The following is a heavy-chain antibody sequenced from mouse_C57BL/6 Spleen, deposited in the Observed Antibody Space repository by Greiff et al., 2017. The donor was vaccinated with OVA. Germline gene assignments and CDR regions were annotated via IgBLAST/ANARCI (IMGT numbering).Heavy chain of an antibody. CDR2: ISYDGSN. CDR3: ARDRANWYFDY. CDR1: GYSITSGYY. D-gene: IGHD4-1*01. V-gene: IGHV3-6*01. J-gene: IGHJ2*01. Sequence: EVQLQESGPGLVKPSQSLSLTCSVTGYSITSGYYWNWIRQFPGNKLEWMGYISYDGSNNYNPSLKNRISITRDTSKNQFFLKLNSVTTEDTATYYCARDRANWYFDYWGQGTTLTVSS.